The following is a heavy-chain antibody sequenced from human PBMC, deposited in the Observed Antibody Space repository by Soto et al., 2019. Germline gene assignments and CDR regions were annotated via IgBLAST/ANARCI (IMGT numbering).Heavy chain of an antibody. J-gene: IGHJ5*02. V-gene: IGHV4-4*07. CDR2: VYATGTS. CDR1: GGSMSKFY. D-gene: IGHD4-17*01. CDR3: VRDGSKTLRDCFDP. Sequence: TLSLTCSVSGGSMSKFYWSWIRKTAGKGLEWMGRVYATGTSDYNPSLRSRIAMSVDISKKTFSLRLRSVTAADTGVYYCVRDGSKTLRDCFDPWGQGILVTVSS.